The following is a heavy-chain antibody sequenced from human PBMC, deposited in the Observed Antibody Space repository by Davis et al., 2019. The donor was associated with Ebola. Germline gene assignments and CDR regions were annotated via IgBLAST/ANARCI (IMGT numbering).Heavy chain of an antibody. J-gene: IGHJ6*02. V-gene: IGHV3-21*01. CDR2: ISSCSSYI. CDR3: ASSNIAARPGYYYGMDV. Sequence: GESLKISCAASGFTFSSYSMNWVRQAPGKGLEWVSSISSCSSYIYYADSVKGRFTISRDNAKNSLYLQMNSLRAEDTAVYYCASSNIAARPGYYYGMDVWGQGTTVTVSS. D-gene: IGHD6-6*01. CDR1: GFTFSSYS.